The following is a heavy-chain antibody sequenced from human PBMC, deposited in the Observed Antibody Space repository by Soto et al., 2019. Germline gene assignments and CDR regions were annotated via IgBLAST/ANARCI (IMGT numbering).Heavy chain of an antibody. CDR2: IYPGDSDT. J-gene: IGHJ5*02. Sequence: PGESLKISCKGSGYSFTSYWIGWVRQMPGKGLEWVGTIYPGDSDTRYSPSFQGQVTISADKSISTAYLQWSSLKASDTAMYYCARHRSLPSNWFDPWGQGTLVTVSS. CDR3: ARHRSLPSNWFDP. CDR1: GYSFTSYW. V-gene: IGHV5-51*01.